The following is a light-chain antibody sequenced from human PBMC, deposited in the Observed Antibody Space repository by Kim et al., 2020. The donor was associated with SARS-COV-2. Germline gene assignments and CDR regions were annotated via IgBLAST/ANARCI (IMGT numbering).Light chain of an antibody. J-gene: IGKJ4*01. V-gene: IGKV1-9*01. CDR1: QGISIH. CDR2: AAS. CDR3: QQRNRYPLT. Sequence: IQLTQSPSSLSASVGDRVTIPCRASQGISIHLAWYQQKPGKAPNLLIYAASTLQGGVPSRFSGSGSGTEFTLTISSLQPEDFATYFSQQRNRYPLTFGGGTQGDI.